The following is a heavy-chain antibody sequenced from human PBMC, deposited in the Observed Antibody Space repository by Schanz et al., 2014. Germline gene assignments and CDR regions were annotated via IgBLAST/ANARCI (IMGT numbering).Heavy chain of an antibody. J-gene: IGHJ4*02. CDR1: GYIFINSG. Sequence: QIQLVQSGPEVKKPGATVKVSRKASGYIFINSGISWVRQAPGQGLEWMGWISVYNHNKEYDQKSQSRVAMTTDTSSSSANMALTDLRSEDTAVSYGARYRRLFDRDDLYVFDSWGQGTLVTVSS. V-gene: IGHV1-18*01. CDR2: ISVYNHNK. D-gene: IGHD3-10*02. CDR3: ARYRRLFDRDDLYVFDS.